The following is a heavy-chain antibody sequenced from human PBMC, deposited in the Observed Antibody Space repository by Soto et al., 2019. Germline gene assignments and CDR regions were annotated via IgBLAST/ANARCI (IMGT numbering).Heavy chain of an antibody. CDR3: ARAAGYSYDY. V-gene: IGHV3-48*02. CDR2: ISSSSSTI. D-gene: IGHD3-9*01. J-gene: IGHJ4*02. CDR1: GFTFSSYS. Sequence: GGSLRLSCAASGFTFSSYSMNWVRQAPGKGLEWVSYISSSSSTIYYADSVKGRFTISRDNAKNSLYLLMNSLRDEDTAVYYCARAAGYSYDYWGQGTLVTVSS.